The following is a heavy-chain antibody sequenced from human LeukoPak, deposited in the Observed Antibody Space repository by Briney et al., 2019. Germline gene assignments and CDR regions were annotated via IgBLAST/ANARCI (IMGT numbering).Heavy chain of an antibody. V-gene: IGHV4-59*01. Sequence: PSETLSLTCTVSGGSISRYYWSWIRQPPGKGLEWIGYIYYSGSTKYNPSLKSRVTISVDTFKNQFSLKLSSVTAADTAVYYCARSEGSGNYFDYWGQGTLVTVSS. CDR1: GGSISRYY. J-gene: IGHJ4*02. CDR2: IYYSGST. CDR3: ARSEGSGNYFDY. D-gene: IGHD3-10*01.